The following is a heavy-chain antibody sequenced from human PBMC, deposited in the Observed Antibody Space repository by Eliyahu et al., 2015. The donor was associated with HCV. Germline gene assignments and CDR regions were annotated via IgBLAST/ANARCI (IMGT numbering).Heavy chain of an antibody. J-gene: IGHJ5*02. CDR3: ASGGGGIAVAGTGGWFDP. D-gene: IGHD6-19*01. CDR1: GGSXTXYY. Sequence: QVQLQESGPGLVKPSETLSLTCXVSGGSXTXYYWSWIRQPPGKGLGWIGXIHYSGSTNYNPSPKSRVTISVDTSKNQFSLNLTSVTAADTAXYYCASGGGGIAVAGTGGWFDPWGQGTLVTVSS. CDR2: IHYSGST. V-gene: IGHV4-59*01.